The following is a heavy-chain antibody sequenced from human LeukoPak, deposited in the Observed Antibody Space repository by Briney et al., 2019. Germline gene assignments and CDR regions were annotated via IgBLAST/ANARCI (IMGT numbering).Heavy chain of an antibody. D-gene: IGHD2-2*01. Sequence: APVKVSCKASGYTFTSYYMHWVRQAPGQGLEWMGIINPSGGSTSYAQKFQGRVTMTRDTSTSTVYMELSSLRSEDTAVYYCARGGLVVVPAAMYYWFDPWGQGTLVTVSS. CDR2: INPSGGST. V-gene: IGHV1-46*01. J-gene: IGHJ5*02. CDR3: ARGGLVVVPAAMYYWFDP. CDR1: GYTFTSYY.